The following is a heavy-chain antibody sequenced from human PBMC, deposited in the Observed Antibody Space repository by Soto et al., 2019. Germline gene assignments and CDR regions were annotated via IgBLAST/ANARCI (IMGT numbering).Heavy chain of an antibody. CDR3: ATSFITTVGTTA. Sequence: EVQLVESGGGLVQPGGSLRLSCEDSGFTFSNYGINWVRQAPGKGLEWVSHISSSSSTIYYAESVKGRFSISRDNAKNSLYLQMSSLRGEDTAVYYCATSFITTVGTTAWGQGTQVTVSS. D-gene: IGHD1-1*01. J-gene: IGHJ4*02. V-gene: IGHV3-48*01. CDR1: GFTFSNYG. CDR2: ISSSSSTI.